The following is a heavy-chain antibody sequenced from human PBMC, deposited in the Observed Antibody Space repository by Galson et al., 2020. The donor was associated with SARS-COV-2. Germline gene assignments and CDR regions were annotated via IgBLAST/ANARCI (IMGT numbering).Heavy chain of an antibody. CDR2: ISAYNGNT. CDR3: ARQIAVAGTWYYYYGMDV. D-gene: IGHD6-19*01. CDR1: GYTFTSYG. J-gene: IGHJ6*02. V-gene: IGHV1-18*01. Sequence: SVKVSCKASGYTFTSYGISWVRQAPGQGLEWMGWISAYNGNTNYAQKLQGRVTMTTDTSTSTAYMELRSLRSDDTAVYYCARQIAVAGTWYYYYGMDVWGQGTTVTVSS.